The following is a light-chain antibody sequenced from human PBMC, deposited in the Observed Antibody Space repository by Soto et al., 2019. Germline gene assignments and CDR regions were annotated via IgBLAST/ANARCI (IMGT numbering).Light chain of an antibody. Sequence: EILLTQSPDTLSLSPGERATLSCRASQSVSSNLLAWYQEKPGQAPRLLIYGASNRATGIPDRFSGSGSGTDFTLTISRLEPEDFAVYYCQHYGSSSWTFGQGTKVDIK. CDR2: GAS. CDR1: QSVSSNL. V-gene: IGKV3-20*01. CDR3: QHYGSSSWT. J-gene: IGKJ1*01.